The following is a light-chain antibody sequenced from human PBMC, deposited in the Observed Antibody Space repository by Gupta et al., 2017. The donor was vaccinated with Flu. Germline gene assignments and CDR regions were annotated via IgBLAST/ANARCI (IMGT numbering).Light chain of an antibody. J-gene: IGLJ1*01. Sequence: QSALTQPASVSGSPGQSITISCTGTSNDVGNYNYVSWYQQHPGKAPKLIIYEVSNRPSGVSDRFSGSKSGNTASLTISGLQAEDESDYYCSSYIGGSTLFGTGTKVTVL. V-gene: IGLV2-14*01. CDR3: SSYIGGSTL. CDR2: EVS. CDR1: SNDVGNYNY.